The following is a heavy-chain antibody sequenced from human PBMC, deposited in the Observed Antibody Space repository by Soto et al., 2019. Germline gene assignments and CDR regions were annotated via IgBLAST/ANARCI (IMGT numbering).Heavy chain of an antibody. CDR3: AKTPHTPFLIVGVHFAY. J-gene: IGHJ4*02. CDR2: ISGSGAST. D-gene: IGHD1-26*01. Sequence: PGGSLRLSCAASGFTLSSYAMSWVRQAPGKGLEWVSAISGSGASTYYADSVKGRFTISRDNSKNIVYLQMDSLRTEDTAVYYCAKTPHTPFLIVGVHFAYGGRGSLVTVSS. CDR1: GFTLSSYA. V-gene: IGHV3-23*01.